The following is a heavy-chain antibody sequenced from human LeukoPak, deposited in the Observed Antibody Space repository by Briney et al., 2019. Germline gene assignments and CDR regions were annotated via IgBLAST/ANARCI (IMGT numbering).Heavy chain of an antibody. J-gene: IGHJ6*02. CDR2: IIPILGIA. Sequence: SVKVSCKASGGTFSSYAISWVRQAPGQGLEWTGGIIPILGIANYAQKFQGRVTITADKSTSTAYMELSSLRSEDTAVYYCARDGPDGMDVWGQGTTVTVSS. CDR3: ARDGPDGMDV. CDR1: GGTFSSYA. V-gene: IGHV1-69*10.